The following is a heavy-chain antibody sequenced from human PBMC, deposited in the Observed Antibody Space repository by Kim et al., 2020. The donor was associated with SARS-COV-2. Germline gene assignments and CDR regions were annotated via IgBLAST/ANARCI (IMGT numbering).Heavy chain of an antibody. V-gene: IGHV3-15*01. CDR3: ANHNGMSV. Sequence: GGSLRLSCAASGFIFSNAYMSWVRQAPGMWLEWVGRIKRMNDGGTTDYAAPVTGRFTISRDDSNNMVYLQMNSLKTEDTAVYYCANHNGMSVWGQGTTVTVSS. CDR2: IKRMNDGGTT. J-gene: IGHJ6*02. CDR1: GFIFSNAY.